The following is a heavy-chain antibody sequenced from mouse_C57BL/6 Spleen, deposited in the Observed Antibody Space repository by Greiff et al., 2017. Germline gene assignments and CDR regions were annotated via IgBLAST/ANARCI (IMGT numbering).Heavy chain of an antibody. CDR1: GISITTGNYR. CDR3: ARGPIYYDYDWYFDV. D-gene: IGHD2-4*01. V-gene: IGHV3-5*01. J-gene: IGHJ1*03. CDR2: IYYSGTI. Sequence: EVKLVESGPGLVKPSQTVFLTCTVTGISITTGNYRWSWIRQFPGNKLEWIGYIYYSGTITYNPSLTSRTTITRDTPKNQFFLEMNSLTAEDTATYYCARGPIYYDYDWYFDVWGTGTTVTVSS.